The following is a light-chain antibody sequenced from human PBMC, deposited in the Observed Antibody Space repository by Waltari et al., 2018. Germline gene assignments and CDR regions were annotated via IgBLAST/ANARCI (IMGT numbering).Light chain of an antibody. Sequence: HSVLTQPPSASGTPGQTVTISCSGDDSNIATNPFHCYQQVPGTAPQLLIYSNERRPSGVPDRFSGSKSGASASLAISGLQSEDEAHYYCASWDANLSGPVFGGGTKLTV. CDR3: ASWDANLSGPV. J-gene: IGLJ3*02. CDR2: SNE. CDR1: DSNIATNP. V-gene: IGLV1-44*01.